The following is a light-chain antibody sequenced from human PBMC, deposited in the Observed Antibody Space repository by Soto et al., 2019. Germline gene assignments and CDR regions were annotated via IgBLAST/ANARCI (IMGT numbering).Light chain of an antibody. CDR3: QQYGSSLYT. Sequence: EIVLTQSPGTLSLSPGERATLSCRATQSVSRSYLAWYQHKPGQAPRLLIYGASSRATGTPDRFSGSGSGTDFSLTISRLEPEDFAVYYCQQYGSSLYTFGQGTKLEIK. V-gene: IGKV3-20*01. CDR2: GAS. CDR1: QSVSRSY. J-gene: IGKJ2*01.